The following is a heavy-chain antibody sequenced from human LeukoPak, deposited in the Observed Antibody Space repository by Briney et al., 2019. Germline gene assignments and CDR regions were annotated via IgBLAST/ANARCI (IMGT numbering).Heavy chain of an antibody. V-gene: IGHV1-46*01. D-gene: IGHD6-13*01. CDR3: ARKSIKAAAGFDY. CDR1: GYTFTSYY. CDR2: INPSGGST. Sequence: ASVKVSCTASGYTFTSYYMHWVRQAPGQGLEWMGIINPSGGSTSYAQKFQGRVNMTRDTSTSTVYMELSSLRSEDTAVYYCARKSIKAAAGFDYWGQGTLVTVSS. J-gene: IGHJ4*02.